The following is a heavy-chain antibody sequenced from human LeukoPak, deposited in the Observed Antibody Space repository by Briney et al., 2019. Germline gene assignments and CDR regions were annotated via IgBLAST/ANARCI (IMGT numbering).Heavy chain of an antibody. J-gene: IGHJ4*02. CDR2: IYSGGST. CDR3: ARVGRMTTVTNYFDY. CDR1: GFTVSSNY. Sequence: PGGSLRLSCAASGFTVSSNYMSWVCQAPGKGLEWVSVIYSGGSTYYADSVKGRFTISRDNSKNTLYLQMNSLRAEDTAVYYCARVGRMTTVTNYFDYWGQGTLVTVSS. V-gene: IGHV3-53*01. D-gene: IGHD4-17*01.